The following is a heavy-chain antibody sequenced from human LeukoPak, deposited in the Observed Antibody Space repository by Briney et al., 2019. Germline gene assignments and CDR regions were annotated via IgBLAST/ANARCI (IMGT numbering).Heavy chain of an antibody. CDR1: GGSISSGSYY. Sequence: SQTLSLTCTVSGGSISSGSYYWSWIRQPAGKGLEWIGRIYTSGSTNCNPSLKSRVTISVDTSKNQFSLKLSSVTAADTAVYYCARAEALSSYYYYYGMDVWGQGTRSPSP. J-gene: IGHJ6*02. D-gene: IGHD3-10*01. CDR2: IYTSGST. CDR3: ARAEALSSYYYYYGMDV. V-gene: IGHV4-61*02.